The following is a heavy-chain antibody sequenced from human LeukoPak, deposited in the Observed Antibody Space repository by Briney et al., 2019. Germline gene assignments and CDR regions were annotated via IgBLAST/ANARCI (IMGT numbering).Heavy chain of an antibody. CDR3: ARDKDILTGYPTGDWFDP. J-gene: IGHJ5*02. D-gene: IGHD3-9*01. Sequence: SETLSLTCAVYGGSFSGYYWSWIRQPPGKGLEWIGEINHSGSTNYNPSLKSRVTISVDTSKNQFSLKLSSVTAADTAVYYCARDKDILTGYPTGDWFDPWGQGALVTVSS. V-gene: IGHV4-34*01. CDR2: INHSGST. CDR1: GGSFSGYY.